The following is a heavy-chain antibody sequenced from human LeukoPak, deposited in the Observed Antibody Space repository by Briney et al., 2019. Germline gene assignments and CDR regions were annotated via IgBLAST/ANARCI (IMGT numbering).Heavy chain of an antibody. CDR3: ARAGWFGEFYGPLDY. CDR2: INHSGST. V-gene: IGHV4-34*01. CDR1: GESFANYY. J-gene: IGHJ4*02. Sequence: SETLSLTCAVYGESFANYYWTWVRQPPGKALEWMGEINHSGSTNYNPSLKRRVTLSVDASKNQFSVKVTSVTAADTAVYYCARAGWFGEFYGPLDYWGQGSFVTVSS. D-gene: IGHD3-10*01.